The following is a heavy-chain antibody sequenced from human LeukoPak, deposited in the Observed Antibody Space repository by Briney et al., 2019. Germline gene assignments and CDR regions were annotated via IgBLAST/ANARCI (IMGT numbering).Heavy chain of an antibody. Sequence: ASVKVSCKASGDTFIPYTFSWVRQAPGQGLEWMGRIIPILGIANYAQKFQGRVTITADKSTSTAYMELSSLRSEDTAVYYCATDRTTYYYDSSGYPWGQGTLVTVSS. CDR2: IIPILGIA. D-gene: IGHD3-22*01. CDR1: GDTFIPYT. V-gene: IGHV1-69*04. CDR3: ATDRTTYYYDSSGYP. J-gene: IGHJ5*02.